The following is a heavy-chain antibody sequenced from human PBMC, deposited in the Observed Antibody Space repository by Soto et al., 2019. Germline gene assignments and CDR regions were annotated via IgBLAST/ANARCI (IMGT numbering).Heavy chain of an antibody. J-gene: IGHJ3*02. CDR1: SDSVSSGSYF. V-gene: IGHV4-61*01. CDR2: IYFSGST. Sequence: SETLSLTCTVSSDSVSSGSYFWSWIRQPPGKGLEWIGYIYFSGSTNYKPSLESRVTISVDTSKNQFSLRLNSVTAADTAVYYCAKGPLGYCSSTSCYTFAFDIWGQGTMVTVSS. D-gene: IGHD2-2*02. CDR3: AKGPLGYCSSTSCYTFAFDI.